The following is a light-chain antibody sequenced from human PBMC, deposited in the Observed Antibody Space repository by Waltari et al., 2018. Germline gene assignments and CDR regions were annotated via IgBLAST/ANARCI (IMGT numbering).Light chain of an antibody. V-gene: IGKV1-39*01. CDR1: QSISSY. CDR3: QQSYSTPHT. J-gene: IGKJ4*01. Sequence: DIQMTQSPSSLSASVGDRVTITYRARQSISSYLNWYQQKPGKAPKLLIYAASSLQSGVPSRFSGSGSGTDFTLTISSLQPEDFATYYCQQSYSTPHTFGGGTKVEIK. CDR2: AAS.